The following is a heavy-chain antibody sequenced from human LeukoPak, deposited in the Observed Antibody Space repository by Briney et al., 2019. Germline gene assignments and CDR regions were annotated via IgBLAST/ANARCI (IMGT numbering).Heavy chain of an antibody. CDR2: INHSGST. Sequence: SETLSLTCAVYGGSFSGYYWSWIRQPPGKGLEWIGEINHSGSTNYNPSLKSRVTISVDTSKNQFSLKLSSVTAADTAVYYCARGVSIAALKPFDYGGQGTLVTVPS. J-gene: IGHJ4*02. CDR1: GGSFSGYY. D-gene: IGHD6-6*01. CDR3: ARGVSIAALKPFDY. V-gene: IGHV4-34*01.